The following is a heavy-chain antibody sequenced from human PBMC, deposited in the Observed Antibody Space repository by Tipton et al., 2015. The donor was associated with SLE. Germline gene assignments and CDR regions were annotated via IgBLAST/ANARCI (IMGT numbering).Heavy chain of an antibody. V-gene: IGHV4-39*07. Sequence: TLSLTCTVSGGSINNSYYYWAWIRQPPGKGLEWIGSIYYSGTTNYNPSLKSRVTMSVDTSKNQFSLKLSSVTAADTALYYCARDVDRWLFRDWGQGTLVTVSS. CDR2: IYYSGTT. CDR1: GGSINNSYYY. D-gene: IGHD6-19*01. CDR3: ARDVDRWLFRD. J-gene: IGHJ4*02.